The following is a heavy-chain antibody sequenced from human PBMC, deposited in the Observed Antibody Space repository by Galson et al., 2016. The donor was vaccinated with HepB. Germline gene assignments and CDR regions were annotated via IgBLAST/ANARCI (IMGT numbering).Heavy chain of an antibody. J-gene: IGHJ3*02. V-gene: IGHV3-53*01. CDR1: GLTVSDTY. D-gene: IGHD3-22*01. Sequence: SLRLSCAASGLTVSDTYMSWVRQAPGKGLEWVSVIYAVGDTYYADSVTGRFTISRDNSKNTVDLQMNSLRVEDTAVYFCARSYYHDSSGHSPYYDALDIWGQGTMVTVSS. CDR3: ARSYYHDSSGHSPYYDALDI. CDR2: IYAVGDT.